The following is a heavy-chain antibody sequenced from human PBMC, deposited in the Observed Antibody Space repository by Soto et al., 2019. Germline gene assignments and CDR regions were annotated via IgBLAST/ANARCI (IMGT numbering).Heavy chain of an antibody. Sequence: PGGSLRLSCAASGFTFSDSAMHWVRQASGKGLEWVGRIKSHADTYATAYAASVKGRFTISRDDSKNTAYLQMNSLKTEDTAVYYCANLGDYGGFDPWGQGTLVTVSS. D-gene: IGHD4-17*01. V-gene: IGHV3-73*01. CDR2: IKSHADTYAT. CDR1: GFTFSDSA. J-gene: IGHJ5*02. CDR3: ANLGDYGGFDP.